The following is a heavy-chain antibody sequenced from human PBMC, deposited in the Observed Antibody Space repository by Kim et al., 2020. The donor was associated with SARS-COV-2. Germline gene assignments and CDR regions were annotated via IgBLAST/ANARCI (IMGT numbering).Heavy chain of an antibody. CDR2: INHSGST. CDR1: GGSFSGYY. J-gene: IGHJ4*02. D-gene: IGHD2-8*01. V-gene: IGHV4-34*01. Sequence: SETLSLTCAVYGGSFSGYYWSWIRQPPGKGLEWIGEINHSGSTNYNPSLKSRVTISVDTSKNQFSLKLSSVTAADTAVYYCARGSGIVLMVYARGSFYFDYWGQGTLVTVSS. CDR3: ARGSGIVLMVYARGSFYFDY.